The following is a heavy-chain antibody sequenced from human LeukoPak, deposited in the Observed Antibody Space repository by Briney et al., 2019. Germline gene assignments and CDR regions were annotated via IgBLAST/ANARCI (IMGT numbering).Heavy chain of an antibody. CDR3: AREGMVATFDY. J-gene: IGHJ4*02. CDR2: IRRSGDST. Sequence: GGSLRLSCVDSGFTFTTYAMSWVRQAPGMGLEWVSTIRRSGDSTYYADSVRGRFTISRDTSKNTLYLQMNSLRAEDTAIYYCAREGMVATFDYWGQGTLVTVSS. V-gene: IGHV3-23*01. CDR1: GFTFTTYA. D-gene: IGHD5-12*01.